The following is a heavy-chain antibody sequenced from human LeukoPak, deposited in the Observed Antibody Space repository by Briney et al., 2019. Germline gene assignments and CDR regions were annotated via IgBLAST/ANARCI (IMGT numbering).Heavy chain of an antibody. V-gene: IGHV3-23*01. J-gene: IGHJ4*02. CDR3: ATKTAFDY. CDR2: IIISGSST. CDR1: EFSVGSNY. D-gene: IGHD5-18*01. Sequence: GGSLRLSCAASEFSVGSNYMTWVRQAPGKGLEWVSTIIISGSSTYYADSVKGRFTISRDNSKNTLYLQMSSLRAEDTAVYFCATKTAFDYWGQGTLVTVSS.